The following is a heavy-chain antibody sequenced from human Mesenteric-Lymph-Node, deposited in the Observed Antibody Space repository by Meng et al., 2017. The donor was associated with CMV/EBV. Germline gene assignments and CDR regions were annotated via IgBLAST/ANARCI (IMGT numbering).Heavy chain of an antibody. V-gene: IGHV1-46*01. CDR1: TFTSYY. Sequence: TFTSYYMHWVRQAPGQGLEWMGIINPSGGSTDYAQKFQGRVTLTRGTSTATVYMELSSLTSEDTAVYYCARDGHGLAAPGTISYYFDYWGQGTLVTVSS. CDR2: INPSGGST. J-gene: IGHJ4*02. D-gene: IGHD6-13*01. CDR3: ARDGHGLAAPGTISYYFDY.